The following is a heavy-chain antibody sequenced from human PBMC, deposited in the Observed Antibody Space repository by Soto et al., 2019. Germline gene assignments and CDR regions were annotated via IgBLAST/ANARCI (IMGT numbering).Heavy chain of an antibody. J-gene: IGHJ4*02. Sequence: QIQLVESGGDVVQPGKSLRLSCAASGFNFGFFGMHWVRQAPGKGLEWVAFISGDGINTQYADSVRGRFTLSRDYSRKTMYLQMDRLSAEETALYYCARGNLSLDFDSWGLGTLVTVSS. D-gene: IGHD1-26*01. CDR1: GFNFGFFG. V-gene: IGHV3-30*03. CDR2: ISGDGINT. CDR3: ARGNLSLDFDS.